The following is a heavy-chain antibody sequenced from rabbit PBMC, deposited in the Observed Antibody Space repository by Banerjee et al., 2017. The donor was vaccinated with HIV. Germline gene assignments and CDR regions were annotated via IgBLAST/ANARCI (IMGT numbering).Heavy chain of an antibody. J-gene: IGHJ4*01. CDR3: ARKEYRYTYGYPDVAYAKYYFNL. Sequence: QSLEESGGDLVKPGASLTLTCTASGFSLSIYEMCWVRQAPGKGLEWIACIYAGNSGSTWYASWAKGRFTISKTSSTTVTLQMTSLTAADTATYFCARKEYRYTYGYPDVAYAKYYFNLWGPGTLVTVS. CDR1: GFSLSIYE. V-gene: IGHV1S40*01. CDR2: IYAGNSGST. D-gene: IGHD6-1*01.